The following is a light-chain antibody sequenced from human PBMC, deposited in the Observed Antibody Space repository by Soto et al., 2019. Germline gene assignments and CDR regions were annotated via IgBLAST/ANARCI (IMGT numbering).Light chain of an antibody. CDR1: QTIRSY. Sequence: DIQMTQSPSSLSASVGDRVTITCRASQTIRSYLNWYQQKPGKAPVLLISAASSLQSGVPSRFSGSGYGTHFTLTISSLQPEDFATYYCQQSFRIPPLTVGGGTKVDIK. J-gene: IGKJ4*01. CDR3: QQSFRIPPLT. CDR2: AAS. V-gene: IGKV1-39*01.